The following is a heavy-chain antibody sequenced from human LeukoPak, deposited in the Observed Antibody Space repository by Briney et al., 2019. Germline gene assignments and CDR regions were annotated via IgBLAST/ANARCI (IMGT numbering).Heavy chain of an antibody. J-gene: IGHJ4*02. Sequence: PGGSLRLSCAASGFTFSGYWMSWVRQAPGKGLQWVANIKQDGSAQHYVDSVKGRFTISRDNAKNSLYLQMNSLRAEDTAVYYCARDTSGYDYWGQGTLVTVSS. CDR1: GFTFSGYW. V-gene: IGHV3-7*04. CDR2: IKQDGSAQ. D-gene: IGHD5-12*01. CDR3: ARDTSGYDY.